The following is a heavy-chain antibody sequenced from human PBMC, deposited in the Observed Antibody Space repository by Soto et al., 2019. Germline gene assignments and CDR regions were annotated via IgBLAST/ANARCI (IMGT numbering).Heavy chain of an antibody. J-gene: IGHJ5*02. Sequence: PSETLSLTCTVSGGSISSYYWSWIRQPPGKGLEWIGYIYYSGSTNYNPSLKSRVTISVDTSKNQFSLKVNSVTAADTAIYFCARRSPIKIAEDGFGFYWYDPWGQGTLVPVSS. CDR2: IYYSGST. D-gene: IGHD6-13*01. CDR1: GGSISSYY. V-gene: IGHV4-59*12. CDR3: ARRSPIKIAEDGFGFYWYDP.